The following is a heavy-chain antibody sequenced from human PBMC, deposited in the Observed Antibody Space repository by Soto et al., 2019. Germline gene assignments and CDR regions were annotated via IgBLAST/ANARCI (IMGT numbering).Heavy chain of an antibody. CDR1: GFTFSSYS. J-gene: IGHJ4*02. CDR3: ARAPMGYCTNGVCAGFDY. D-gene: IGHD2-8*01. CDR2: ISSSSSTI. V-gene: IGHV3-48*02. Sequence: EVQLVESGGGLVQPGGSLRLSCAASGFTFSSYSMNWVRQAPGKGLEWVSYISSSSSTIYYADSVKGRFTISRDNAKNSLYLQMNSLRDEDTAVYYCARAPMGYCTNGVCAGFDYWGQGTLVTVSS.